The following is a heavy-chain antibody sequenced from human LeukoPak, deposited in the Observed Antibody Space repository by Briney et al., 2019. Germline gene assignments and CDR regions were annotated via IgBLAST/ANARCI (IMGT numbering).Heavy chain of an antibody. J-gene: IGHJ4*02. CDR3: AKDRYGDYLPFDY. V-gene: IGHV3-30*18. Sequence: PGGSLRLSCAASGFTFSSYGMHWVRQAPGKGLEWVAVISYDGSNKYYADSVKGRFTISRDNSKNTLYLQMNSLRAEDTAVYYCAKDRYGDYLPFDYWGQGTLVTVSS. D-gene: IGHD4-17*01. CDR2: ISYDGSNK. CDR1: GFTFSSYG.